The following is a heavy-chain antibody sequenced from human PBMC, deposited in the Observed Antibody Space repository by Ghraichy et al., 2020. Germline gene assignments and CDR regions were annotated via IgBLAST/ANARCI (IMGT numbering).Heavy chain of an antibody. CDR2: IVVGSGNT. CDR1: GFTFTSSA. V-gene: IGHV1-58*01. J-gene: IGHJ6*02. Sequence: SVKVSCKASGFTFTSSAVQWVRQARGQRLEWIGWIVVGSGNTNYAQKFQERVTITRDMSTSTAYMELSSLRSEDTAVYYCAASYRAPAYYYYYGMDVWGQGTTVTVSS. CDR3: AASYRAPAYYYYYGMDV. D-gene: IGHD3-10*01.